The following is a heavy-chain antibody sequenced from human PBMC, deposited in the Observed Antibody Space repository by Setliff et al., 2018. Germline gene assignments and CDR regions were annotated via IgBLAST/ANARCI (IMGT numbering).Heavy chain of an antibody. Sequence: SETLSLTCTVSGGSISSYYWSWIRQPPGKGLEWIGYIYIGGSANYNPYLKSRVTMSIDTSKNQFSLKLTSVTAADTAVYYCAREVGTSTSSDAFDVWGQGMMVTVSS. J-gene: IGHJ3*01. CDR1: GGSISSYY. CDR3: AREVGTSTSSDAFDV. CDR2: IYIGGSA. V-gene: IGHV4-4*08. D-gene: IGHD1-26*01.